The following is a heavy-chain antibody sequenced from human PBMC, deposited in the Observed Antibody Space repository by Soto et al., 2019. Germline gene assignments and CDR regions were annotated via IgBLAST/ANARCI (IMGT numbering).Heavy chain of an antibody. CDR3: AKDRATYYYDSSGPAPFGY. Sequence: GGSLRLSCAASGFTFSSYAMSWVRQAPGKGLEWVSAISGSGGSTYYADSVKGRFTISRDNSKNTLYLQMNSLRAEDTAVYYCAKDRATYYYDSSGPAPFGYWGQGTLVTVSS. D-gene: IGHD3-22*01. CDR2: ISGSGGST. CDR1: GFTFSSYA. J-gene: IGHJ4*02. V-gene: IGHV3-23*01.